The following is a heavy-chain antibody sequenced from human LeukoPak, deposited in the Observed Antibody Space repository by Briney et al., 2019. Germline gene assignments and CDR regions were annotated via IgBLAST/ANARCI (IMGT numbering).Heavy chain of an antibody. CDR2: ISYDGSNK. V-gene: IGHV3-30*04. CDR3: ARELVPTYYFDY. Sequence: SLRLSCAASGFTFSSYAMHWVRQAPGKGLEWVAVISYDGSNKYYADSVKGRFTISRDNSKNTLYLQMNSLRAEDTAVYYCARELVPTYYFDYWGQGTLVTVSS. CDR1: GFTFSSYA. J-gene: IGHJ4*02. D-gene: IGHD6-13*01.